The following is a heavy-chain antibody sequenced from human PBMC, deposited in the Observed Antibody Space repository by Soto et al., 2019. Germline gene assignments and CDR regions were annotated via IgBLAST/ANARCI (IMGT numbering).Heavy chain of an antibody. CDR2: IWYDGSNK. CDR1: GETLWSSG. J-gene: IGHJ3*02. CDR3: AREGSVGVNLAFDI. Sequence: LSRASSGETLWSSGVHGLRQDQGKGLEWVAVIWYDGSNKYYADSVKGRFTISRDNSKNTLYLQMNSLRAEDTAVYYCAREGSVGVNLAFDIWGQGTMVTVS. D-gene: IGHD3-10*01. V-gene: IGHV3-33*01.